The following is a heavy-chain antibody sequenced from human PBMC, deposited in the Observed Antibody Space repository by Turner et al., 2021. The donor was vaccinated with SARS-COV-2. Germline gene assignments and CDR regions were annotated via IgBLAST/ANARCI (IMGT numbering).Heavy chain of an antibody. D-gene: IGHD1-26*01. J-gene: IGHJ6*02. CDR2: FYKIGSI. CDR3: ARHQGSASGYDHGMNV. Sequence: QVQLQESGPGLGRPSETLSLTCTLSGGSISSKSWSWIRQSPGRGLEWIGYFYKIGSIDYNPTLRSRVTISVDTSKNQLSLNLISVTAADTAVYYCARHQGSASGYDHGMNVWGQGTAVIVSS. CDR1: GGSISSKS. V-gene: IGHV4-59*08.